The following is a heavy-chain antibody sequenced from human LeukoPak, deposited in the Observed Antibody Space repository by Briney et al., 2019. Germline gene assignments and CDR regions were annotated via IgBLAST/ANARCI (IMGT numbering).Heavy chain of an antibody. CDR1: GFTFSSYG. J-gene: IGHJ4*02. CDR3: AKDGTRGIRFGKIAHYFDY. Sequence: TGGSLRLSCAASGFTFSSYGMHWVRQAPGKGLEWVAFIRYDGSNKYYADSVKGRFTISRDSSKNTLYLQMNSLRVEDTAVYYCAKDGTRGIRFGKIAHYFDYWGQGSLVTVSS. V-gene: IGHV3-30*02. CDR2: IRYDGSNK. D-gene: IGHD3-10*01.